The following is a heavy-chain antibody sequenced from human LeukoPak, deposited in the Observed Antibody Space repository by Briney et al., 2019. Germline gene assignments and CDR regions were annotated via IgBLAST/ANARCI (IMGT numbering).Heavy chain of an antibody. CDR3: ARGRGSSGWFDP. Sequence: GASVNVSCKASGYTFTSYDINWVRQATGQGLEWMGWMNPNSGNTGYAQKFQGRVTMTRNTSISTAYMELSSLRSEDTAVYYCARGRGSSGWFDPWGQGTLVTVSS. D-gene: IGHD6-19*01. CDR1: GYTFTSYD. V-gene: IGHV1-8*01. CDR2: MNPNSGNT. J-gene: IGHJ5*02.